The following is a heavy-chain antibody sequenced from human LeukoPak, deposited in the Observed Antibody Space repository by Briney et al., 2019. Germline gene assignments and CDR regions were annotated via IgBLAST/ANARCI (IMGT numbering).Heavy chain of an antibody. CDR1: GFTFSSYA. J-gene: IGHJ4*02. V-gene: IGHV3-23*01. CDR2: ISGSGGST. Sequence: GGSLRLSCAASGFTFSSYAMSWVRQAPGKGLEWVSAISGSGGSTYYADSVKGWFTISRGNSKNTLYLQMNSLRAEDTAVYYCAKDRPSTVTTIFDYWGQGTLVTVSS. CDR3: AKDRPSTVTTIFDY. D-gene: IGHD4-17*01.